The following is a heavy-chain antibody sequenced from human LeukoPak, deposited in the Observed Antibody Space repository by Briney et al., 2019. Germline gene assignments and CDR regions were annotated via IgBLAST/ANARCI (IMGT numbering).Heavy chain of an antibody. V-gene: IGHV1-69*01. D-gene: IGHD5-18*01. CDR3: ARVPAGYSHNFDY. CDR1: GGTFSSYA. Sequence: SVKVSCKASGGTFSSYAISWVRQAPGQGLEWMGGIIPIFGTANYAQKFQGRVTITADESTSTAYMELSSLRSEDTAVYYCARVPAGYSHNFDYWGQGTLVTVSS. CDR2: IIPIFGTA. J-gene: IGHJ4*02.